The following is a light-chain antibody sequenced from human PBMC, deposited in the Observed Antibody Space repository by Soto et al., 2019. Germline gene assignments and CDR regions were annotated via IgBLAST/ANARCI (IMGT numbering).Light chain of an antibody. V-gene: IGKV3-15*01. CDR1: QSLRDN. J-gene: IGKJ1*01. Sequence: DIVMTQFPATLSVSPGERATLSCRASQSLRDNLAWYQQRPGQAPRLLFYRASTRATGVPARFSASGSGTEFTLTIIGRQSADASVYYCHQYSKWPPWPFGQGTKVEIK. CDR3: HQYSKWPPWP. CDR2: RAS.